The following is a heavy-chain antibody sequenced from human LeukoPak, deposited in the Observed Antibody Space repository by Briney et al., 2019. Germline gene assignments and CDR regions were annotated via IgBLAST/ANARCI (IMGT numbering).Heavy chain of an antibody. V-gene: IGHV3-30*04. Sequence: PGGSLRLSCAASGFTFSSYAMHWVRQAPGKGLKWVAVISYDGSNKYYADSVKGRFTISRDNSKNTLYLQMNSLRAEDTAVYYCARDPSRIAVAGTIDYWGQATLVTVSS. D-gene: IGHD6-19*01. CDR1: GFTFSSYA. CDR3: ARDPSRIAVAGTIDY. CDR2: ISYDGSNK. J-gene: IGHJ4*02.